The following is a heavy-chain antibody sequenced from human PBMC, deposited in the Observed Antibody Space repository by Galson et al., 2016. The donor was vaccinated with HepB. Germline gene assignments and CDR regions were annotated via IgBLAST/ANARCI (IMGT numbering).Heavy chain of an antibody. J-gene: IGHJ6*02. CDR3: ARGDSVEVATPRGSTHYYYGMDV. V-gene: IGHV3-69-1*01. CDR2: ISFNDHI. Sequence: SLRLSCAASGFIFSQHGMNWASQAPGKGLEWVSSISFNDHIFYSDSVKGRFTISRDNAKNSLYLQMNSLRAEDTAVYYCARGDSVEVATPRGSTHYYYGMDVWGQGTTVTVSS. CDR1: GFIFSQHG. D-gene: IGHD2-15*01.